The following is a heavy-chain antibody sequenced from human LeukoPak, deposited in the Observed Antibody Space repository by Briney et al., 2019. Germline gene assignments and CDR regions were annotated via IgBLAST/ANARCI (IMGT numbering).Heavy chain of an antibody. J-gene: IGHJ4*02. CDR1: GLTLSREG. CDR3: ARDIGGLDGDGLDY. CDR2: ISSDGNQK. D-gene: IGHD4-17*01. Sequence: GRSLRLSCVASGLTLSREGLHWVRQAPGKGLEWVAVISSDGNQKYYADSVKGRFTISRDNFKNTVDLQMNSLREEDTAVYYCARDIGGLDGDGLDYWGQGTLVTVSS. V-gene: IGHV3-30*03.